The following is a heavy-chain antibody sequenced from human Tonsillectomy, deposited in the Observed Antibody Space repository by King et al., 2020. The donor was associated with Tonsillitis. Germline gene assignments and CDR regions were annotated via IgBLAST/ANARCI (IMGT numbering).Heavy chain of an antibody. CDR2: IYYTATT. CDR1: GASISTRGYC. V-gene: IGHV4-39*01. Sequence: QLQLQESGPGLVKPSETLSLTCTVSGASISTRGYCWGWIRQPPGKGLEWIGNIYYTATTYYNPSLKSRVTIFVDTSENQFSLKLTSVTAADTAVYYCARLREWELLPDAFDIWGQGTVVTVSS. CDR3: ARLREWELLPDAFDI. D-gene: IGHD1-26*01. J-gene: IGHJ3*02.